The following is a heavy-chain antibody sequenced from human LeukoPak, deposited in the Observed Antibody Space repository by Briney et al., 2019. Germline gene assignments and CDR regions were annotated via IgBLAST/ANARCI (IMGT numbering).Heavy chain of an antibody. D-gene: IGHD3-3*02. J-gene: IGHJ4*02. V-gene: IGHV3-15*01. CDR1: GFTITNAR. Sequence: GGSLRLFCAASGFTITNARMGWVRQAPGKGLEWVGLIKSKIDGGTTDFAAPVKGRFTISIDDSKHTLYLQMNSLKSEDTGVYYCTTGYGHSDFEDWGQGTLVTVSS. CDR3: TTGYGHSDFED. CDR2: IKSKIDGGTT.